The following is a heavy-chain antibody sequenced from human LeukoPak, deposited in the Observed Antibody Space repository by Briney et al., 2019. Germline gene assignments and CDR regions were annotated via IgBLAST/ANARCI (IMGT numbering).Heavy chain of an antibody. V-gene: IGHV3-21*01. CDR3: ARDRTMTGDRGIDY. J-gene: IGHJ4*02. CDR2: ISNSGYT. CDR1: GFTFSTYS. D-gene: IGHD3-22*01. Sequence: PGGSLRLSCAASGFTFSTYSMNWVRQAPGKGLEWVPAISNSGYTYYADSVKGRVTISRDNAKSSLYLQMNSLRAEDTAVYYCARDRTMTGDRGIDYWGQGTPVTVSS.